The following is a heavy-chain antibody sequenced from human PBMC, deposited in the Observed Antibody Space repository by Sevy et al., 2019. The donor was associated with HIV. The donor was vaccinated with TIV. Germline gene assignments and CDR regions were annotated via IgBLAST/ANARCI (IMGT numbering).Heavy chain of an antibody. D-gene: IGHD3-22*01. J-gene: IGHJ3*02. CDR3: ARDSYNPYYYDSGGFCAFDI. CDR1: GYTFTGYY. V-gene: IGHV1-2*06. CDR2: INPNGDT. Sequence: ASVKVSCKTSGYTFTGYYMHWVRQAPGQGLEWMGRINPNGDTDYAQKFQGRVTMTRATSINTAYMELSRFKSDDTAVYYCARDSYNPYYYDSGGFCAFDIWGQGTMVTVSS.